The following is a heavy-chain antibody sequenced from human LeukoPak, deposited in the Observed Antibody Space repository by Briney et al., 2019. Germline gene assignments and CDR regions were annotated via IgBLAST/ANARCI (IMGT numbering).Heavy chain of an antibody. CDR2: ISGSGGST. CDR3: AKNYYDSRAFDI. D-gene: IGHD3-22*01. CDR1: GFTFSSYA. J-gene: IGHJ3*02. V-gene: IGHV3-23*01. Sequence: GGSLGLSCAASGFTFSSYAMSWVRQAPGKGLEWVSAISGSGGSTYYADSVKGRFTISRDNSKNTLYLQMNSLRAEDTAVYYCAKNYYDSRAFDIWGQGTMVTVSS.